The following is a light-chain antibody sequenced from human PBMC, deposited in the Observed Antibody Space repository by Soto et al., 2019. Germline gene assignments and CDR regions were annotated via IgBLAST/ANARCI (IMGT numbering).Light chain of an antibody. J-gene: IGLJ2*01. CDR2: QDA. CDR3: QAWHSTTPVV. Sequence: SYELTQSPSVSVSPGQTASITCSGDKLGDTYSCWYQQKPGQSPVLVIYQDAKRPSGIPERFSGSNSGNTATLTISGTQAMDEADYYCQAWHSTTPVVFGGGTKVTVL. V-gene: IGLV3-1*01. CDR1: KLGDTY.